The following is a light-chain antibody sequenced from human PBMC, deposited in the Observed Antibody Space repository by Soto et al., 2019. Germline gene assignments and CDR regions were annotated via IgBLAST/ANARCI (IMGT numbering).Light chain of an antibody. Sequence: DIVMTQSPDFMAVSLGERATMNCKSSQSIFYRSYYKKYLAWYQQKPGQPPKLLIYWATARESGVPDRFSGSGSETDFTITIRSMQAEDAAVYYCQQYYSLPLTFGPGIKVDIK. J-gene: IGKJ3*01. V-gene: IGKV4-1*01. CDR3: QQYYSLPLT. CDR1: QSIFYRSYYKKY. CDR2: WAT.